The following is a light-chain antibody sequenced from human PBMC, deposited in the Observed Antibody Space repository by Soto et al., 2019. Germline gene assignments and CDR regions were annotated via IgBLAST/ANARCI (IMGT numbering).Light chain of an antibody. Sequence: EIVLTQSPATLSLSPGERATLSCRASQSVSSYLAWYQQKPGQAPRLLIYDASNRATGIPARFSGSGSGTDFTLTISSLXPEDFAXYXXXXRXXWPPNTFGQGTKLEIK. CDR2: DAS. J-gene: IGKJ2*01. CDR1: QSVSSY. V-gene: IGKV3-11*01. CDR3: XXRXXWPPNT.